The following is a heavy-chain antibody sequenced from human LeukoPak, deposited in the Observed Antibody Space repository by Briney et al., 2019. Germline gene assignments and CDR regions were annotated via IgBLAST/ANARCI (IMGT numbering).Heavy chain of an antibody. D-gene: IGHD2-15*01. J-gene: IGHJ4*02. CDR2: IIPILGIA. Sequence: SVKVSCKASGGTFSSYAISWVRQAPGQGLEWMGRIIPILGIANYAQKFQGRVTITADKSTSTAYMELSSLRSEDTAVYYCAKDGVARWSRNDYWGQGTLVTVSS. CDR1: GGTFSSYA. V-gene: IGHV1-69*04. CDR3: AKDGVARWSRNDY.